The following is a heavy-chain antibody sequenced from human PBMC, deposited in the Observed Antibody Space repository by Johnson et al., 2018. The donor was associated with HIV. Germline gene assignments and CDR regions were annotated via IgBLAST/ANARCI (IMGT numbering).Heavy chain of an antibody. D-gene: IGHD3-10*01. Sequence: VQLVESGGGLVQPGGSLRLSCAASGFTFSSYWMSWVRQAPGKGLEWVSGISWNSGSIGYADSVKGRFTISRDNAKNSLYLQMNSLRAEDTALYYCAKDTVGYYGSGREGAFDIWGQGTMVAVSS. CDR1: GFTFSSYW. CDR2: ISWNSGSI. J-gene: IGHJ3*02. V-gene: IGHV3-9*01. CDR3: AKDTVGYYGSGREGAFDI.